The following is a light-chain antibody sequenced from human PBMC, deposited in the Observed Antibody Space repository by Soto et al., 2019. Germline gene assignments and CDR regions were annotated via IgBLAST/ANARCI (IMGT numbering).Light chain of an antibody. CDR1: SSDVGGYNY. J-gene: IGLJ1*01. V-gene: IGLV2-8*01. CDR3: SSYAGSNNYV. CDR2: EVS. Sequence: LTQPPSASGSPGQSVTISCTGTSSDVGGYNYVSWYQQHPGKAPKLMIYEVSKRPSGVPDRFSGSKSGNTASLTVSGLQAEDEADYYRSSYAGSNNYVFGTGTKVTVL.